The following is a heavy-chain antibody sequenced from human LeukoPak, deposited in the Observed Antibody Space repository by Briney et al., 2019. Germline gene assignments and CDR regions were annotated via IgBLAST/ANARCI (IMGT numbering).Heavy chain of an antibody. V-gene: IGHV3-73*01. CDR1: GLTFSGSA. CDR3: TRLTIDYGDYMDGFDI. CDR2: FRSRPHYYST. D-gene: IGHD4-17*01. Sequence: GGPLRLSRVALGLTFSGSAMHWVLQASGKGMEWIGRFRSRPHYYSTAYPESVKGRFTISRDDLKNTAYLQMNSLKTEDTAVYYCTRLTIDYGDYMDGFDIWGQGTMVTVSS. J-gene: IGHJ3*02.